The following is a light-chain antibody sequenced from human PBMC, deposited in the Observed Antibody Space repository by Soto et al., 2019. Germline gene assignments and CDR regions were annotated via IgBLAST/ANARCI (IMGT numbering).Light chain of an antibody. V-gene: IGLV1-47*01. CDR1: SSNIGSNY. J-gene: IGLJ3*02. CDR2: RNN. Sequence: QSVLTQPPSASGTPGQRVTISCSGSSSNIGSNYVYWYQQLPGTAPKLLIYRNNQRPSGVPDRFSGSMSGTSASLAISGLRSEDEADYYCAAWDDSLSGPNWVFGGGTKVTVL. CDR3: AAWDDSLSGPNWV.